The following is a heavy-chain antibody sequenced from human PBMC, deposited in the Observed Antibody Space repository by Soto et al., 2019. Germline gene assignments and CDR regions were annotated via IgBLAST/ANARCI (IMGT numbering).Heavy chain of an antibody. V-gene: IGHV3-53*01. CDR2: IYSGGST. CDR3: ARIHSSSWPYYFDY. J-gene: IGHJ4*02. Sequence: GGSLRLSCAASGFTVSSNYMSWVRQAPGKGLEWVSVIYSGGSTYYADSVKGRFTISRGNSKNTLYLQMNSLRAEDTAVYYCARIHSSSWPYYFDYWGQGTLVTVSS. D-gene: IGHD6-13*01. CDR1: GFTVSSNY.